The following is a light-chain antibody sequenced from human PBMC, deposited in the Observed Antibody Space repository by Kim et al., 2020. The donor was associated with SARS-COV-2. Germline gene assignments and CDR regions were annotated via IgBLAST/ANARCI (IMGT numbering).Light chain of an antibody. V-gene: IGKV1-5*03. CDR3: QQYNNFPFP. CDR2: KTS. CDR1: QSISSW. J-gene: IGKJ5*01. Sequence: DIQMTQSPSTLSASVGDRVTITCRASQSISSWLAWYQQKPGKVPKLLIYKTSILESGVPSRFSGSGSGTEFTLTISSLQPDDFATYYCQQYNNFPFPFGQGTRLDIK.